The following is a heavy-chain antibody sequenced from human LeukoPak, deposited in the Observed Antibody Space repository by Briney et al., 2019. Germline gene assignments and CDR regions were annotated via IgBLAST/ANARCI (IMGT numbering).Heavy chain of an antibody. CDR1: GFTFSDYW. CDR2: INTDGSFT. Sequence: PGGSLRLSCAASGFTFSDYWMHWVRQAPGKGLVWVSRINTDGSFTRYADSVQGRFTISRDTAKNTLFLQMNSLRAEDTDVYYCAREAKVGGALQYWGQGILVTVSS. D-gene: IGHD1-26*01. CDR3: AREAKVGGALQY. V-gene: IGHV3-74*01. J-gene: IGHJ4*02.